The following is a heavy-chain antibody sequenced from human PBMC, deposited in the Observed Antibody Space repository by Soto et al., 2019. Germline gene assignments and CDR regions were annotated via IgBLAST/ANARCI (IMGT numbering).Heavy chain of an antibody. V-gene: IGHV5-51*01. D-gene: IGHD1-1*01. J-gene: IGHJ4*02. Sequence: VESLRISCKVSGYSFTSYWIVWVRQMPGKGLEWMGIIYPGDSDTRYSPSFQGQVTISADKSISTAYLQWSSLKASDTAMYYCARQEQILDHVDYWGQGTMVTVSS. CDR1: GYSFTSYW. CDR2: IYPGDSDT. CDR3: ARQEQILDHVDY.